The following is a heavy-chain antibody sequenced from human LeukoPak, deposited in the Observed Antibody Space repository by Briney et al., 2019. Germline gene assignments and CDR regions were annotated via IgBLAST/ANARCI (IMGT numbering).Heavy chain of an antibody. D-gene: IGHD1-26*01. CDR3: ARRGGSYYAREIDY. CDR2: ISSSSSTI. CDR1: GFTFSSYS. V-gene: IGHV3-48*04. Sequence: GGSLRLSCAASGFTFSSYSMNWVRQAPGKGLEWVSYISSSSSTIYYADSVKGRFTISRDNAKNSLYLQMNSLRAEDTAVYYCARRGGSYYAREIDYWGQGTLVTVSS. J-gene: IGHJ4*02.